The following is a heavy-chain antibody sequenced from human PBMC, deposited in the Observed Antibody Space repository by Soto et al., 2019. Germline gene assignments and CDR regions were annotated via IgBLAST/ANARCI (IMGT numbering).Heavy chain of an antibody. Sequence: QVQLQESGPGLVQPSGTLSLTCAVSGDSITGDEWWSWVRQPPGKGLEWIGEIHHSGATNYNPSLKSRVTISIDEAKNQFSLKLNSVTAADTAMFYCATQGFYRMGVWGRGTTVTVSS. J-gene: IGHJ6*02. CDR3: ATQGFYRMGV. CDR2: IHHSGAT. V-gene: IGHV4-4*02. CDR1: GDSITGDEW.